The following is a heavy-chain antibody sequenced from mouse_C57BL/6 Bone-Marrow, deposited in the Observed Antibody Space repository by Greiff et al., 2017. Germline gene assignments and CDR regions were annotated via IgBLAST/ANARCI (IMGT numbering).Heavy chain of an antibody. D-gene: IGHD2-10*01. CDR1: GYTFTDYY. V-gene: IGHV1-26*01. CDR2: INPNNGGT. CDR3: ARPYYGTYYAMDY. Sequence: EVKLQQSGPELVKPGASVKISCKASGYTFTDYYMNWVKQSHGKSLEWIGDINPNNGGTSYNQKFKGKATLTVDKSSSTAYMELRSLTSEDSAVYYCARPYYGTYYAMDYWGQGTSVTVSS. J-gene: IGHJ4*01.